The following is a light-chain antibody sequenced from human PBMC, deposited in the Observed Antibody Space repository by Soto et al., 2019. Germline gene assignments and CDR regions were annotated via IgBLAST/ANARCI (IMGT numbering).Light chain of an antibody. CDR3: CSYAGSYTWV. CDR1: SSDVGGYNY. V-gene: IGLV2-11*01. J-gene: IGLJ1*01. Sequence: QSALTQPRSVSGSPGQSVTISCTGTSSDVGGYNYVSWYRQHPGKAPKLMIYDVSKRPSGVPDRFSGSKSGNTASLTISGLQAKDEADYYCCSYAGSYTWVFVTGTKLTVL. CDR2: DVS.